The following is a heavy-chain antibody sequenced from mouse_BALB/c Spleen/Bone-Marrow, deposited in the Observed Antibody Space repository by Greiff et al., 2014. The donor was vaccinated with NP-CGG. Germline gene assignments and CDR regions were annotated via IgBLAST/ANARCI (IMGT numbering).Heavy chain of an antibody. CDR2: ISSGSSTI. D-gene: IGHD2-4*01. CDR1: GFTFSSFG. J-gene: IGHJ4*01. V-gene: IGHV5-17*02. CDR3: ARKGALITHYYAMDY. Sequence: EVKLVESGGGLVQPGGSRKLSCAASGFTFSSFGMHWVRQAPEKGLEWVAYISSGSSTIYYADTVKGRCTISRDNPKNTLFLQMTSLRSEDTAMYYCARKGALITHYYAMDYWGQGTSVTVSS.